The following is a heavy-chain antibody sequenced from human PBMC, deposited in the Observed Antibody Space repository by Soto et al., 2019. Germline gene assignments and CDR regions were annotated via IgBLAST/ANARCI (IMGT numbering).Heavy chain of an antibody. V-gene: IGHV3-11*04. CDR2: ISSSGSTI. D-gene: IGHD3-22*01. Sequence: GGSLRLSCAASGFTFSDYYMSWIRQAPGKGLEWVSYISSSGSTIYYADSVKGRFTISRDNSKNTLYLQMNSLRAEDTAVYYCAKDSSYDSSGYYPYYFDYWGQGTLVTVSS. CDR1: GFTFSDYY. J-gene: IGHJ4*02. CDR3: AKDSSYDSSGYYPYYFDY.